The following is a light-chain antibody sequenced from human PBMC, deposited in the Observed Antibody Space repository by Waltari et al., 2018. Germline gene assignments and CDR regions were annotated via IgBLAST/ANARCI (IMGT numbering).Light chain of an antibody. Sequence: QSVLTQPPSVSGAPGQRVTISCTGSSSNIGAGYDVHWYQRLPGTAPQHLISGSSARPSGVPDRFSGSKSGTSASLAITGLQAEDEADYYCQSYDSSLSGSRVFGGGTKLTVL. CDR1: SSNIGAGYD. V-gene: IGLV1-40*01. CDR3: QSYDSSLSGSRV. J-gene: IGLJ2*01. CDR2: GSS.